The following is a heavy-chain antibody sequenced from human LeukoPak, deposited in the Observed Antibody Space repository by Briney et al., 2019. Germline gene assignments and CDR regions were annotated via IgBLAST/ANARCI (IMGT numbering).Heavy chain of an antibody. V-gene: IGHV1-69*05. CDR3: AREIYYGSGSYYESAFDI. J-gene: IGHJ3*02. Sequence: SVKVSCKASGGTFSSYAISWVRQAPGQGLEWMGGIIPIFGTANYAQKFQGRVTMTRDMSTSTVYMELSSLRSEDTAVYYCAREIYYGSGSYYESAFDIWGQGTMVTVSS. D-gene: IGHD3-10*01. CDR1: GGTFSSYA. CDR2: IIPIFGTA.